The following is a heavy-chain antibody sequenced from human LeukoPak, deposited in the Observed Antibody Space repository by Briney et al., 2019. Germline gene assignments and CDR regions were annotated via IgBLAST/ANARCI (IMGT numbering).Heavy chain of an antibody. CDR1: GDFITGSTYY. V-gene: IGHV4-39*01. CDR2: MNYSGST. D-gene: IGHD3-22*01. J-gene: IGHJ4*02. CDR3: ARQYYDSTGYYYFDY. Sequence: PSETLSLTCTVSGDFITGSTYYWGWIRQPPGKGLEWIGSMNYSGSTYSNPSLRSRVTMSADTSKNQFSLNLKSVTAADTAVYYCARQYYDSTGYYYFDYWGQGTLITVSS.